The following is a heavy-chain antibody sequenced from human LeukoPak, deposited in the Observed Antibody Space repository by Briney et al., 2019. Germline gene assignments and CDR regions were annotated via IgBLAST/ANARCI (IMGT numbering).Heavy chain of an antibody. Sequence: SETLSLTCTVSGGSISSYYWSWIRQPPGKGLEWIGYIYYSGSTNYNPSLKSRVTISVDTSKNQSSLKLSSVTAADTAVYYCARHLSDYGDYALFDYWGQGTLVTVSS. CDR3: ARHLSDYGDYALFDY. D-gene: IGHD4-17*01. V-gene: IGHV4-59*08. J-gene: IGHJ4*02. CDR2: IYYSGST. CDR1: GGSISSYY.